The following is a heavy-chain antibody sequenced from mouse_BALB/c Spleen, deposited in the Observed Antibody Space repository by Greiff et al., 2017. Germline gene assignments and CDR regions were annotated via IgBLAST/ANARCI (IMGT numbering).Heavy chain of an antibody. CDR1: GFAFSSYD. V-gene: IGHV5-12-1*01. CDR3: AILTTVVDAH. J-gene: IGHJ3*01. Sequence: EVMLVESGGGLVKPGGSLKLSCAASGFAFSSYDMSWVRQTPEKRLEWVAYISSGGGSTYYPDTVKGRFTISRDNAKNTLYLQMSSLKSEDTAMYYCAILTTVVDAHWGQGTLVTVSA. CDR2: ISSGGGST. D-gene: IGHD1-1*01.